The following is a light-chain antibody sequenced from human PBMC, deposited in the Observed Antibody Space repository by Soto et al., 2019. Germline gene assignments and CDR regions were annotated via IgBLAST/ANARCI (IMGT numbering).Light chain of an antibody. CDR2: DVT. J-gene: IGLJ2*01. V-gene: IGLV2-14*01. CDR3: SSNTRSTTLVV. Sequence: QSALTHPAAVSGSPGQSITISGNGTSSDVGGYHYVSWYQQHPGKAPKRMIYDVTNRPSGVSNRFSGSKSGNTSSLTISGLQSEDEAEYYCSSNTRSTTLVVFGGGTKLTVL. CDR1: SSDVGGYHY.